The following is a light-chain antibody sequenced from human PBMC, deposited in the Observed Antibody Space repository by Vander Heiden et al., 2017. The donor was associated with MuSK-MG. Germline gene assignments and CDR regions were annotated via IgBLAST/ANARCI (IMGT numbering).Light chain of an antibody. V-gene: IGKV1-5*03. J-gene: IGKJ5*01. CDR3: QQYDSYFIT. CDR1: EDISVW. CDR2: KAT. Sequence: DIQLTQPPSFLSGSVGDRVTITCRASEDISVWLAWYQQKPGKAPKLLIYKATNLESGVPSRFSGSGSGTEFTLIINSLQPDDFATYYCQQYDSYFITFGQGTRLEIK.